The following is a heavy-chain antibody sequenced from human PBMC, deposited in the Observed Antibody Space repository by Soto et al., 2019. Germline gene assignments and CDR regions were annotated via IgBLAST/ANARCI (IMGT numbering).Heavy chain of an antibody. CDR1: GYRFSNYW. D-gene: IGHD2-15*01. V-gene: IGHV5-51*01. J-gene: IGHJ6*02. CDR2: IYGSDSDT. CDR3: ARHVDYYYSMDV. Sequence: PGESLKISCKGSGYRFSNYWIGWVGQKPGKGLEWMGIIYGSDSDTRYSPSFQGQVTVSADKSTNTAYLQWSSLKASDTAIYYCARHVDYYYSMDVWGQGTTVTVSS.